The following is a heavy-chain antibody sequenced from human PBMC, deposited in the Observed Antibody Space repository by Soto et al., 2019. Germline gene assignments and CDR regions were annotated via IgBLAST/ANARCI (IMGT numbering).Heavy chain of an antibody. Sequence: SETLSLTWAVSGDSIRSSGCWTWVRQHLGKGLEWMGESLPNGGTNYNPSLRRRVAIWVDKSKNNFSLRLNSDTAADTAVYYCASGNHGITGTSDYWGQGTLLTVS. CDR1: GDSIRSSGC. CDR2: SLPNGGT. J-gene: IGHJ4*02. D-gene: IGHD1-7*01. CDR3: ASGNHGITGTSDY. V-gene: IGHV4-4*02.